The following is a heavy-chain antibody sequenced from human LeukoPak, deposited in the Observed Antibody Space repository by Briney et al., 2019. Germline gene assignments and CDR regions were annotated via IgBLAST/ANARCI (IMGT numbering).Heavy chain of an antibody. D-gene: IGHD3-16*02. Sequence: SETLSLTCAVSGASISGSGYYWSWIRQPAGKGLEWIGRIYISGTTNYNPSLKSRVTISADTSKNQFSLKLSSVTAADTAVYYCARFYRFRFDPWGQGTLVTVSS. CDR3: ARFYRFRFDP. CDR2: IYISGTT. J-gene: IGHJ5*02. CDR1: GASISGSGYY. V-gene: IGHV4-61*02.